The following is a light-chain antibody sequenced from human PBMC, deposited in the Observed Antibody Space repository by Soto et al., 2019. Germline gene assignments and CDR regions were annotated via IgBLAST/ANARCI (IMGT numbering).Light chain of an antibody. V-gene: IGKV3-11*01. Sequence: EIVLTQSPATLPLSPGARAPLSCRASQSVSSYLAWYQQKPGQAPRLLIYDASNRATGIPARFSGSGSGTDFTLTISSLEPEDFAVYYCQQRSNWLWTFGQGTKVDIK. CDR3: QQRSNWLWT. CDR1: QSVSSY. CDR2: DAS. J-gene: IGKJ1*01.